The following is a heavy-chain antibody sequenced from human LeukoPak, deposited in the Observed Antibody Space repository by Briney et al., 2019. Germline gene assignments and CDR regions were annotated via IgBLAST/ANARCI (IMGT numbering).Heavy chain of an antibody. V-gene: IGHV4-34*01. Sequence: PSETLSLTCAVYGGSFSGYYWSWIRQPPGKGLEWIGEINHSGSTNYNPSLKSRVTISVDTSKNQFSLKLSSVTAADTAVYYCARVGRSKWQYSSSWANWFDPWGQGTLVTVSS. D-gene: IGHD6-13*01. CDR2: INHSGST. CDR1: GGSFSGYY. CDR3: ARVGRSKWQYSSSWANWFDP. J-gene: IGHJ5*02.